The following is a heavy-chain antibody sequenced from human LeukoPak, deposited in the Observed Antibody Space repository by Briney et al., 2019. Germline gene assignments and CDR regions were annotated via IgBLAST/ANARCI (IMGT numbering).Heavy chain of an antibody. J-gene: IGHJ4*02. CDR2: ISGSGGST. CDR3: AKDGRPTSNDDYGDYVDY. D-gene: IGHD4-17*01. V-gene: IGHV3-23*01. CDR1: GFTFSDYY. Sequence: PGGSLRLSCAASGFTFSDYYMSWIRQAPGKGLEWVSGISGSGGSTYYADSVKGRFTISRDNSKNTLYLQMNSLRAEDTAVYYCAKDGRPTSNDDYGDYVDYWGQGTLVTVSS.